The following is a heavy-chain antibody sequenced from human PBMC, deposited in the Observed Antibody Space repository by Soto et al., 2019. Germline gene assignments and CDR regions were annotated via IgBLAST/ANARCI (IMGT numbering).Heavy chain of an antibody. CDR2: IYYAGTT. V-gene: IGHV4-59*01. Sequence: SETLSLTCTVSGGSFTGNYSSWIRQPPGKGREWIGYIYYAGTTLYTPSLTSRVTSSVDRSKNQFSLKLNSATAADTAAYYCATPSAVLTLRTGMGVWGEGTTVT. CDR3: ATPSAVLTLRTGMGV. D-gene: IGHD2-15*01. J-gene: IGHJ6*02. CDR1: GGSFTGNY.